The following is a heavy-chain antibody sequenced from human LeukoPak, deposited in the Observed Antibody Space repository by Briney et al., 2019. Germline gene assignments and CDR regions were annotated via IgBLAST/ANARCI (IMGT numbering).Heavy chain of an antibody. J-gene: IGHJ5*02. CDR2: IIPIFGTA. D-gene: IGHD6-13*01. V-gene: IGHV1-69*05. Sequence: SSVKVSCKASGGTFSSYAIRWVRQAPGQGLDWMGRIIPIFGTANYAQKFQGRVTITTDESTSTAYMELSSLRSEDTAVYYCASIAAAGFWFDPWGQGTLVTVSS. CDR1: GGTFSSYA. CDR3: ASIAAAGFWFDP.